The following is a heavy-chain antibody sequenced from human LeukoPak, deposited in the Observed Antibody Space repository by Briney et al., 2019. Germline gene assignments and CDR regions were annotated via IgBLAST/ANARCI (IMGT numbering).Heavy chain of an antibody. J-gene: IGHJ4*02. CDR2: ISSSSSYI. Sequence: SGGSLRLSCAASGFTFSSYSMNWVRQAPGKGLEWVSSISSSSSYIYYADSVKGRFTISGDNAKNSLYLQMNSLRAEDTAVYYCARVMLSEYDYGDCYFDYWGQGTLVTVSS. D-gene: IGHD4-17*01. V-gene: IGHV3-21*01. CDR3: ARVMLSEYDYGDCYFDY. CDR1: GFTFSSYS.